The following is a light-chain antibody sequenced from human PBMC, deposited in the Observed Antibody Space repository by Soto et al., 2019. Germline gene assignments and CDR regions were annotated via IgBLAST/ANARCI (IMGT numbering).Light chain of an antibody. CDR1: NSNIGNNY. CDR2: DNN. Sequence: QSVLTQPPSVSAAPGQKVTISCSGSNSNIGNNYVSWYRQLPGTAPKLLIYDNNKRPSGIPDRFSGSRSGTSATLGITGLQTGDEADYYCGAWDSGLGVMIFGGGTKLTVL. J-gene: IGLJ2*01. V-gene: IGLV1-51*01. CDR3: GAWDSGLGVMI.